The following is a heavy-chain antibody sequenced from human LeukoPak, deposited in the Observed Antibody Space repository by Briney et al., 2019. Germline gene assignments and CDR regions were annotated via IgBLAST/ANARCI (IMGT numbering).Heavy chain of an antibody. V-gene: IGHV3-23*01. CDR1: GFTFSSYA. CDR2: ISGSGGST. J-gene: IGHJ3*02. Sequence: PGGSLRLSCAASGFTFSSYAMSWVRQAPGKGLEWVSAISGSGGSTYYADSVKGRFTISRDNSKNTLYLQMNSLRAEDTAVYYCAKDLLAGYGVAQDAFDIWGQGTMVTVSS. CDR3: AKDLLAGYGVAQDAFDI. D-gene: IGHD4-17*01.